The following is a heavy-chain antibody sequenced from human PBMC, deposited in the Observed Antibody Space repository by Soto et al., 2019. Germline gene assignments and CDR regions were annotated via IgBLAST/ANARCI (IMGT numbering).Heavy chain of an antibody. D-gene: IGHD3-10*01. CDR1: GYSFSIYW. CDR2: IYPGDSDT. J-gene: IGHJ4*01. Sequence: PGESLKISCKVSGYSFSIYWIAWVRHMPGKGLEWMGIIYPGDSDTRYSPSFQGQVTISADKSINTAYLQWSSLKASDTAMYYCARRDGLGIYYFDYRGHGTLVTVSS. V-gene: IGHV5-51*01. CDR3: ARRDGLGIYYFDY.